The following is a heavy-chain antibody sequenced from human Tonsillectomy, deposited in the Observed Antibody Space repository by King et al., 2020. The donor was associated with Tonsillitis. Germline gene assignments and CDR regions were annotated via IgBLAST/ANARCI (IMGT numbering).Heavy chain of an antibody. J-gene: IGHJ4*02. V-gene: IGHV5-51*01. D-gene: IGHD4-17*01. CDR3: ARHLGTRTVDN. CDR1: GYTFTSFW. CDR2: IYPGDSDT. Sequence: VQLVESGAEVKKPGESLKISCKVSGYTFTSFWIGWVRQMPGKGLEWMGIIYPGDSDTRYSPSFQGQVTISADKSISTAYLQWSSLKASDTAIFYCARHLGTRTVDNWGQGTLVTVSS.